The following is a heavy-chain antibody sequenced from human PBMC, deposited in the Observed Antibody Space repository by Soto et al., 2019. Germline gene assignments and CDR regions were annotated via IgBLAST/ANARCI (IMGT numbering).Heavy chain of an antibody. D-gene: IGHD6-13*01. CDR3: ARDEGEQLVHYY. J-gene: IGHJ4*02. CDR2: IYHSGST. Sequence: SETLSLTCTVSGGSISSGDYYWSWIRQPPGKGLEWIGYIYHSGSTNYNPSLKSRVTISVDKSKNQFSLKLSSVTAADTAVYYCARDEGEQLVHYYWGQGTLVTVSS. V-gene: IGHV4-30-4*01. CDR1: GGSISSGDYY.